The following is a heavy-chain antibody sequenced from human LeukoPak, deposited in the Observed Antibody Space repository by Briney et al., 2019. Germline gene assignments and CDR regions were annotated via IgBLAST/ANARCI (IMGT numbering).Heavy chain of an antibody. CDR1: GLTFSSYA. CDR2: ISYDGSNK. V-gene: IGHV3-30*04. CDR3: ARDYYDSSGYYESDY. J-gene: IGHJ4*02. Sequence: GGSLSLPCGASGLTFSSYAMHWVRHARGKRLEGVAVISYDGSNKYYADSVKGRFTISRDNSKNTLYLQMNSLRAEDTAVYYCARDYYDSSGYYESDYWGQGTLVTVSS. D-gene: IGHD3-22*01.